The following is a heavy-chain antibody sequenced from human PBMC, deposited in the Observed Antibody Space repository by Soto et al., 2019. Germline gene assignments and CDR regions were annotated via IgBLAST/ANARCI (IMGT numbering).Heavy chain of an antibody. Sequence: VQLLQSGAEVTKPGASVKVSCKASGGTFSSYAISWVRQAPGQGLEWMGGIIPIFGTANYAQKFQGRVTITADEATSTAYMELSSLRSEDTAVYYGARGPTSVPDYWGQGTLVTVSS. V-gene: IGHV1-69*01. CDR1: GGTFSSYA. CDR3: ARGPTSVPDY. J-gene: IGHJ4*02. CDR2: IIPIFGTA. D-gene: IGHD5-12*01.